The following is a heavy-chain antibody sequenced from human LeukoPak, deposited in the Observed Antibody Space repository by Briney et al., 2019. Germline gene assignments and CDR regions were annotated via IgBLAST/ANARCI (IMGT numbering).Heavy chain of an antibody. D-gene: IGHD3-22*01. Sequence: ASVKVSCKASGYTFTSYYMHWVRQAPGQGLEWMGIINPSGGATKYAQKFQGRVTMTRDTSTSTLYMELSSLRSEDTAVYYCARDLGITMIVNYFDYWGRGTLVTVSS. CDR3: ARDLGITMIVNYFDY. V-gene: IGHV1-46*01. J-gene: IGHJ4*02. CDR2: INPSGGAT. CDR1: GYTFTSYY.